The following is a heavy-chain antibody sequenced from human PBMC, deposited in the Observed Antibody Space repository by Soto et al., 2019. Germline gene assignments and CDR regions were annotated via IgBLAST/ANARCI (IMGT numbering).Heavy chain of an antibody. CDR2: INADNGDT. Sequence: QVQLVQSGAEVRKPGASVKVSCKNSRYIFSGYALHWVRQAPGERLEWMGWINADNGDTKYSQKFQGRVTITRDTSASTAYMEVSSLRSEDTALYYCARGSISGWPLDFWGQGTLVTVST. CDR1: RYIFSGYA. V-gene: IGHV1-3*01. J-gene: IGHJ4*02. CDR3: ARGSISGWPLDF. D-gene: IGHD6-19*01.